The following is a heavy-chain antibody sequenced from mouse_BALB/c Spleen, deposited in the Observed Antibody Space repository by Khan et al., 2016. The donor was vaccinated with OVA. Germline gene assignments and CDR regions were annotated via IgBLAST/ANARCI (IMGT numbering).Heavy chain of an antibody. CDR2: ITYSGNT. Sequence: VQLKESGPSLVKPSQTLSLTCSVTGDSITSGFWNWIRKSPGNKFEYLGYITYSGNTYYNPSLKSRISITRDTSKSQYYLQLNSVTTEDTATYYCARSYGSWAMDYWGQGTSVTVSS. V-gene: IGHV3-8*02. D-gene: IGHD1-1*01. J-gene: IGHJ4*01. CDR1: GDSITSGF. CDR3: ARSYGSWAMDY.